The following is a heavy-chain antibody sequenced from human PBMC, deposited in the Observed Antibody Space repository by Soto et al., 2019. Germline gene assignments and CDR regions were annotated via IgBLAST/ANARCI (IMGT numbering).Heavy chain of an antibody. CDR1: GCSISCFY. CDR3: ARHTGDYDILTGYYNTLDY. D-gene: IGHD3-9*01. J-gene: IGHJ4*02. Sequence: SGTLSLTCPFSGCSISCFYWSWIPQPPGKGLEWIGYIYYSGSTNYNPYLKSRVTISVDTSKNQFSLKLSSVTAADTAVYYCARHTGDYDILTGYYNTLDYWGQGTLVTVS. V-gene: IGHV4-59*08. CDR2: IYYSGST.